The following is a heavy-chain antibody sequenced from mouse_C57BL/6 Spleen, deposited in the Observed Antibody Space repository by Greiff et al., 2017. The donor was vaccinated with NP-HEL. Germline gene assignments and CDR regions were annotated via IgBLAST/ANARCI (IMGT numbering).Heavy chain of an antibody. D-gene: IGHD1-1*01. V-gene: IGHV5-9-1*02. CDR3: TRDQGTTVVRYFDV. Sequence: EVMLVESGEGLVKPGGSLKLSCAASGFTFSSYAMSWVRQTPEKRLEWVAYISSGGDYIYYADTVKGRFTISRDNARNTLYLQMSSLKSEDTAMYYCTRDQGTTVVRYFDVWGTRTTVTVSS. CDR2: ISSGGDYI. J-gene: IGHJ1*03. CDR1: GFTFSSYA.